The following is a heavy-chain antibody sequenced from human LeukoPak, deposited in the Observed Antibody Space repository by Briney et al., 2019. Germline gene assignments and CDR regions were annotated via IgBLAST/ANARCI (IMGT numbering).Heavy chain of an antibody. CDR2: IYYSGTT. CDR3: ARFRAATGEYYFDY. Sequence: SETLSLTCTVSGGSSSTYYWSWIRQPPGKGLEWIGYIYYSGTTTYNPSLKSRVIISVDTSKNQFSLNLSSVTAADTAVFYCARFRAATGEYYFDYWGQGTLVTVSS. J-gene: IGHJ4*02. CDR1: GGSSSTYY. D-gene: IGHD6-13*01. V-gene: IGHV4-59*01.